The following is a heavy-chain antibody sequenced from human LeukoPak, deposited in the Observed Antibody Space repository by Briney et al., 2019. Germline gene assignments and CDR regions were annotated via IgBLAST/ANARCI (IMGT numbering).Heavy chain of an antibody. V-gene: IGHV4-34*01. D-gene: IGHD6-6*01. Sequence: PSETLSLTCAVYGGSFSGYYWSWIRQPPGKGLEWIGEINHSGSTNYNPSLKSRVTISVDTSKNQFSLKLSSVTAADTAVYYCARGRPRGYSSSSAAFDIWGQGTRVTVSS. CDR2: INHSGST. J-gene: IGHJ3*02. CDR3: ARGRPRGYSSSSAAFDI. CDR1: GGSFSGYY.